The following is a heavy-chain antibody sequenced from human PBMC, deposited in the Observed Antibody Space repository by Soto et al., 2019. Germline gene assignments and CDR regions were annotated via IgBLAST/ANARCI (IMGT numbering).Heavy chain of an antibody. CDR3: ATTAPNNYYFDY. V-gene: IGHV3-48*02. D-gene: IGHD1-1*01. J-gene: IGHJ4*02. CDR1: GFTFSSYS. CDR2: ITGSSTTI. Sequence: EVQLVESGGGLIQPGGSLRLSCAASGFTFSSYSMNWVRQAPGKGLEWVSYITGSSTTIYYADSVKGRFTISRDNAKNSLYLQMNSRRDEDTAVYYCATTAPNNYYFDYWGQGTLLTVSS.